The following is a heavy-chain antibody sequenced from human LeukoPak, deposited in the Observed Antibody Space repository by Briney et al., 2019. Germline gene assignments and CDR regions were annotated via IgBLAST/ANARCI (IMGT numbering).Heavy chain of an antibody. J-gene: IGHJ4*02. V-gene: IGHV3-7*01. D-gene: IGHD1-26*01. CDR2: IKQDGSEK. CDR1: GFTFSSYW. CDR3: ARDARYSASYSDLDY. Sequence: GGSLRLSCAASGFTFSSYWMSWVRQAPGKGLEWVANIKQDGSEKYYVDSVKGRFTISRDNAKNSLYLQMNSLRAGDMAVYYCARDARYSASYSDLDYWGQGTLVTVSS.